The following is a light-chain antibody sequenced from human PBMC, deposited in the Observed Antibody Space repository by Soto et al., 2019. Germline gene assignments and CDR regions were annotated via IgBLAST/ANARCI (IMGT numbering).Light chain of an antibody. J-gene: IGKJ5*01. CDR1: QSLLHSNGYNY. CDR2: LGS. V-gene: IGKV2-28*01. Sequence: DIVVTQSPLTLPVTPGETASISCRSRQSLLHSNGYNYLDWYLQKPGQSPQLLIYLGSNRASGVPDRFSGSGSGTDFTLKISRVEAEDVGIYYCMQSTQLPPTFGQGTRLEIK. CDR3: MQSTQLPPT.